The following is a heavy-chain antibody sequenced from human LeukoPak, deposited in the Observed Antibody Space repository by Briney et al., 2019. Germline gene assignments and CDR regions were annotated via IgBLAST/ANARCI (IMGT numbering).Heavy chain of an antibody. Sequence: SETLSLTCTVSGGSISSSSYYWGWIRQPPGKGLEWIGSIYYSGSTYYNPSLKSRVTISVDTSKNQFSLKLSSVTAADTAVYYCARQLGYCSSTSCYADKVDYWGQGTLVSVSS. CDR3: ARQLGYCSSTSCYADKVDY. V-gene: IGHV4-39*01. CDR2: IYYSGST. J-gene: IGHJ4*02. CDR1: GGSISSSSYY. D-gene: IGHD2-2*01.